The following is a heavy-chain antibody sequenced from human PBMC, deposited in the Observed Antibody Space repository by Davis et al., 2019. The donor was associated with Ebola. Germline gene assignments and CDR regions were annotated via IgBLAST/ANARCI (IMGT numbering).Heavy chain of an antibody. Sequence: PSETLSLTCTVSGGSVSSGTYYWSWIRQPAGKGLEWIGHIHSGGSTNYNPSLKSRVTMSVDTSKKQFSLKLSSVTAADTAIYYCATSHQIRGKDCFDYWDQGNLVIVSS. CDR3: ATSHQIRGKDCFDY. J-gene: IGHJ4*02. D-gene: IGHD2-2*01. CDR1: GGSVSSGTYY. CDR2: IHSGGST. V-gene: IGHV4-61*10.